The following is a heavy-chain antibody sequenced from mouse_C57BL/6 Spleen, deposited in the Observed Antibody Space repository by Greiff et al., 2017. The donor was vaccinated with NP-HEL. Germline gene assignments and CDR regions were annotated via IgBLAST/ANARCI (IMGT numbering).Heavy chain of an antibody. V-gene: IGHV5-16*01. CDR1: GFTFSDYY. CDR3: ARADGYFDV. Sequence: EVMLVESEGGLVQPGSSMKLSCTASGFTFSDYYMAWVRQVPEKGLEWVANINYDGSSTYYLDSLKSRFIISRDNAKNILYLQMSSLKSEDTATYYCARADGYFDVWGTGTTVTVSS. CDR2: INYDGSST. J-gene: IGHJ1*03.